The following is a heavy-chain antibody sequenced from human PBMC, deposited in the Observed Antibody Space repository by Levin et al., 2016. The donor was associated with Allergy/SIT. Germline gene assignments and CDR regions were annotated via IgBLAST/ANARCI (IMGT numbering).Heavy chain of an antibody. CDR3: ASYGYYDSSGKWYYFDY. D-gene: IGHD3-22*01. CDR2: IYYSGST. CDR1: GGSISSSSYY. Sequence: SETLSLTCTVSGGSISSSSYYWGWIRQPPGKGLEWIGSIYYSGSTYYNPSLKSRVTISVDTSKNQFSLKLSSVTAADTAVYYCASYGYYDSSGKWYYFDYWGQGTLVTVSS. V-gene: IGHV4-39*01. J-gene: IGHJ4*02.